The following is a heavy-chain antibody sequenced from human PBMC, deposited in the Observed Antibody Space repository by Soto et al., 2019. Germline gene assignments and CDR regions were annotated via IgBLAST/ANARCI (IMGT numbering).Heavy chain of an antibody. CDR1: GFTFSDYY. D-gene: IGHD6-19*01. Sequence: GGSLRLSYAASGFTFSDYYMSWIRQAPGKGLEWVSYISSSGSTIYYADSVKGRFTISRDNAKNSLYLQMNSLRAEDTAVYYCARGVAVAGRKSYYFDYWGQGTLVTVSS. CDR2: ISSSGSTI. V-gene: IGHV3-11*01. CDR3: ARGVAVAGRKSYYFDY. J-gene: IGHJ4*02.